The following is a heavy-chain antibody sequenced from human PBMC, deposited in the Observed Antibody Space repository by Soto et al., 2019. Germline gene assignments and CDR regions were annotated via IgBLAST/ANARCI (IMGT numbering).Heavy chain of an antibody. V-gene: IGHV3-30*03. D-gene: IGHD1-1*01. CDR2: IGYDGSNK. CDR3: ARGPIFLVSKQPDGNGMDV. CDR1: GFTFGHYG. Sequence: QVQLVESGGGVGQPGTSLSLSCAASGFTFGHYGMHWVRQAPGKGLEWVAVIGYDGSNKHHSDSVKGRFTIARHKSKNTVSLQMDSLTVEDTAVYYCARGPIFLVSKQPDGNGMDVWGQGTTVTVSS. J-gene: IGHJ6*02.